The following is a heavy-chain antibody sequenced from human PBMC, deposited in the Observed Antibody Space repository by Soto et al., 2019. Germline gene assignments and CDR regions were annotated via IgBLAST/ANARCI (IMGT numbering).Heavy chain of an antibody. J-gene: IGHJ4*02. D-gene: IGHD2-2*01. CDR3: ARGFIPENY. V-gene: IGHV1-18*01. CDR2: INTINGIT. Sequence: ASVKVSCKASGCTFSSYTISWVRQAPGQGLEWMGRINTINGITNYAQKFQGRVTLSIDTSTRTAFLELTSLKFDDAAVYYCARGFIPENYWGQGTRVTVS. CDR1: GCTFSSYT.